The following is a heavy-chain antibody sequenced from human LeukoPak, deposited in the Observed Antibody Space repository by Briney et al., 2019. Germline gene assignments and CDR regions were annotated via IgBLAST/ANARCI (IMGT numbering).Heavy chain of an antibody. CDR2: IIPIFGTA. Sequence: GASVKVSSKASGGTFSSYAISWVRQAPGQGLEWMGGIIPIFGTANYAQKFQGRVTITADESTSTAYMELSSLRSEDTAVYYCARGDVVVVAAIRPYYYGMDVWGQGTTVTVSS. J-gene: IGHJ6*02. V-gene: IGHV1-69*13. CDR3: ARGDVVVVAAIRPYYYGMDV. D-gene: IGHD2-15*01. CDR1: GGTFSSYA.